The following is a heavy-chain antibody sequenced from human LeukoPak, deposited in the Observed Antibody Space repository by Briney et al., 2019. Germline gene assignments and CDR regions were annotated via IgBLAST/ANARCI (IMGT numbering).Heavy chain of an antibody. J-gene: IGHJ4*02. V-gene: IGHV3-23*01. CDR3: AKPYDILTCYFYFDY. D-gene: IGHD3-9*01. CDR2: ISGSGGST. Sequence: GGSLRLSCAASGFTFSSYAMSWVRQAPRKGLEWVSAISGSGGSTYYADSVKGRLTISRDNSKNALYLQMNSLRAEDTAVYYCAKPYDILTCYFYFDYWGQGTLVTVFS. CDR1: GFTFSSYA.